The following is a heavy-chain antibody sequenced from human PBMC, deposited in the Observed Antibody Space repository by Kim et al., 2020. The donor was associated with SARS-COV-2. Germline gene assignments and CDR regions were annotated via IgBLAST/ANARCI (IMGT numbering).Heavy chain of an antibody. J-gene: IGHJ6*02. D-gene: IGHD2-15*01. CDR3: ARTSYCSGKTCSFYGMDV. Sequence: VKGRFTMSRDNEKNSLYLQMNSLRAEDTAFYYCARTSYCSGKTCSFYGMDVWGQGTTVTVSS. V-gene: IGHV3-20*03.